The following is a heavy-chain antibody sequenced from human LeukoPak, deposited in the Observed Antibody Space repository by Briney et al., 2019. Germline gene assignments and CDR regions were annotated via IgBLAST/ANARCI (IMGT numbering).Heavy chain of an antibody. CDR3: ARAAGKLLWFGELLV. J-gene: IGHJ4*02. CDR1: GYTFTSYG. Sequence: GASVKVSCKASGYTFTSYGISWVRQATGQGLEWMGWISAYNGNTNYAQKLQGRVTMTTDTSTSTAYMELRSLRSDDTAVYYCARAAGKLLWFGELLVWGQGTLVTVSS. CDR2: ISAYNGNT. V-gene: IGHV1-18*01. D-gene: IGHD3-10*01.